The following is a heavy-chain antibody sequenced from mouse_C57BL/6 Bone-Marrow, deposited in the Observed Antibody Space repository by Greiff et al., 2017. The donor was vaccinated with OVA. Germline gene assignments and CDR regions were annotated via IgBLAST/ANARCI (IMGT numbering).Heavy chain of an antibody. CDR3: ARDYYGSRRFAY. D-gene: IGHD1-1*01. J-gene: IGHJ3*01. V-gene: IGHV3-6*01. CDR1: GYSITSGYY. CDR2: ISYDGSN. Sequence: EVKLMESGPGLVKSSQSLSLTCSVTGYSITSGYYWNWIRQFPGNKLEWMGYISYDGSNNYNPSLKNRISITRDTSKNQFFLKLNSVTTEDTATYYCARDYYGSRRFAYWGQGTLVTVSA.